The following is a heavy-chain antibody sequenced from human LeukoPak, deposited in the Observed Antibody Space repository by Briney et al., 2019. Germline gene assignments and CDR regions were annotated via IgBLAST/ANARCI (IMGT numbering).Heavy chain of an antibody. CDR1: GGSINNYY. J-gene: IGHJ3*02. V-gene: IGHV4-59*01. D-gene: IGHD3-22*01. Sequence: SETLSLTCTVSGGSINNYYWSWIRQPPGKGLEWIGYIYYSGSTNYNPSLKSRVTISVDTSMNQFSLKLSSVTAADTAVYYCARDRDSSGYQYNAFDIWGQGTMVTVSS. CDR3: ARDRDSSGYQYNAFDI. CDR2: IYYSGST.